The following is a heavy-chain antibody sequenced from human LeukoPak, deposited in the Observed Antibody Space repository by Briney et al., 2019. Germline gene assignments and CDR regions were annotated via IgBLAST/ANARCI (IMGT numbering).Heavy chain of an antibody. CDR1: GYTFTSYD. V-gene: IGHV1-8*01. CDR2: MNPNSGNT. J-gene: IGHJ5*02. CDR3: ARGILAAENNWFDP. Sequence: ASVKVSCKASGYTFTSYDINWVRQATGQGLEWMGWMNPNSGNTGYAQKFQGRIIVSRNTSISTAYMELSSLRSEDTAVYYCARGILAAENNWFDPWGQGTLVTVSS. D-gene: IGHD6-25*01.